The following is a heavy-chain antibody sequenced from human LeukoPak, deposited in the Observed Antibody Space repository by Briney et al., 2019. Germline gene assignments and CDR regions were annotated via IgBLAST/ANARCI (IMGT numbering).Heavy chain of an antibody. CDR3: ARAYYDILTGYYSLGY. Sequence: PGGSLRLSCAASRFTFSDYYMSWIRQAPGKGLEWVSYISSSGSTIYYADSVKGRFTISRDNAKNSLYLQMNSLRAEDTAVYYCARAYYDILTGYYSLGYWGQGTLVTVSS. J-gene: IGHJ4*02. D-gene: IGHD3-9*01. CDR1: RFTFSDYY. V-gene: IGHV3-11*01. CDR2: ISSSGSTI.